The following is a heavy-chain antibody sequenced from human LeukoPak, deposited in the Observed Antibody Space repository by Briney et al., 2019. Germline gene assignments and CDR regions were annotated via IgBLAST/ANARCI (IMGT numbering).Heavy chain of an antibody. V-gene: IGHV3-30*04. CDR1: GFTFFTYA. D-gene: IGHD3-10*01. CDR3: AGSYGSATWNLDL. J-gene: IGHJ5*02. Sequence: PGRSLRLSCAASGFTFFTYAMYWVRQAPGKGLECVAVISSDGSNRDYADSVQGRFTISRDNSKNTLYLQMTSLRAEDTALYYCAGSYGSATWNLDLWGQGTLVSVSS. CDR2: ISSDGSNR.